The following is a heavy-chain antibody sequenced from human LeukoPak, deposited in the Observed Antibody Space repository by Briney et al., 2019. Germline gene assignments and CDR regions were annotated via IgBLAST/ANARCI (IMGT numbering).Heavy chain of an antibody. CDR3: ARGGNYYDSSGYRDGPAPFDY. J-gene: IGHJ4*02. CDR1: GGTFSSYA. Sequence: SVKVSFKASGGTFSSYAISWVRQAPGQGLEWMGGIIPIFGTATYAHTVKVKVTITAARSTSTAYMELRSLRSEDKAVYYCARGGNYYDSSGYRDGPAPFDYWGQGTLVTVSS. V-gene: IGHV1-69*06. CDR2: IIPIFGTA. D-gene: IGHD3-22*01.